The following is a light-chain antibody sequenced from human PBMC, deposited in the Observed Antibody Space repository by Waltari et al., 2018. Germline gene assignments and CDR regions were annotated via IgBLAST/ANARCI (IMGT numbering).Light chain of an antibody. J-gene: IGKJ1*01. Sequence: SCRASQSVSRSLAWYQQKPGQAPRLLIYGASNRATGFPDRFSGSGSGTDFSLTISRLEPEDFAVYYCQHYVRLPVSFGQGTKVEIK. CDR1: QSVSRS. CDR2: GAS. CDR3: QHYVRLPVS. V-gene: IGKV3-20*01.